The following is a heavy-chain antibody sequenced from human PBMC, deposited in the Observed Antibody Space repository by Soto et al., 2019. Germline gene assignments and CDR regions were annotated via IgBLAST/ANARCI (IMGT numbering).Heavy chain of an antibody. CDR1: GYTFTSYD. CDR3: AREAPITGTTPGNYGMDV. J-gene: IGHJ6*02. V-gene: IGHV1-8*01. Sequence: QVQLVQSGAEVKKPGAAVKVSCKASGYTFTSYDINWVRQATGQGLEWMGWMNPNSGNTGYAQKFQGRVTMTRNTSIRTAYMELSSLRSEDTAVYYCAREAPITGTTPGNYGMDVWGQGTTVTVSS. D-gene: IGHD1-7*01. CDR2: MNPNSGNT.